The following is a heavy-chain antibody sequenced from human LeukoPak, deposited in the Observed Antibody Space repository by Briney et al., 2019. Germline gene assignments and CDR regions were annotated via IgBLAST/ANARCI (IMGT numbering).Heavy chain of an antibody. CDR2: ISGSVGST. V-gene: IGHV3-23*01. J-gene: IGHJ4*02. CDR1: GFTFSSSA. Sequence: GGSLRLSYAASGFTFSSSAMSWVRQAPGKGLEWVSAISGSVGSTYYAESVKGRFTISRDNSKNTLYLQMNSLRAEDTAVYYCAKRNYDILTAAYYFDYWGQGTLVTVSS. CDR3: AKRNYDILTAAYYFDY. D-gene: IGHD3-9*01.